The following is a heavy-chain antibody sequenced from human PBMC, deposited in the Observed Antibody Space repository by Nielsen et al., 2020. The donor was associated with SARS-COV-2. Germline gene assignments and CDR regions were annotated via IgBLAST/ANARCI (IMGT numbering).Heavy chain of an antibody. J-gene: IGHJ6*02. CDR1: GFTFSDHY. CDR2: TRNKANSYTT. Sequence: GESLKISCAASGFTFSDHYMDWVRQAPGKGLEWVGRTRNKANSYTTEYAASVKGRFTISRDDSKNSLYLQMNSLKTEDTAVYYCARAGIYGSGSYYNLYGMDVWGQGTTVTVSS. CDR3: ARAGIYGSGSYYNLYGMDV. V-gene: IGHV3-72*01. D-gene: IGHD3-10*01.